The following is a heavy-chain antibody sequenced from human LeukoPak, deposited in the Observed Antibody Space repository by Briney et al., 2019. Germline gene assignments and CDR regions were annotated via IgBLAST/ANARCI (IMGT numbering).Heavy chain of an antibody. CDR3: ARDSDLGYCSGGSCYYFDY. D-gene: IGHD2-15*01. V-gene: IGHV3-33*01. Sequence: GGSLRLSCAASGFTFSSYGMHWARQAPGKGLEWVAVIWYDGSNKYYADSVKGRFTISRDNSKNTLYLQMNSLRAEDTAVYYCARDSDLGYCSGGSCYYFDYWGQGTLVTVSS. CDR2: IWYDGSNK. CDR1: GFTFSSYG. J-gene: IGHJ4*02.